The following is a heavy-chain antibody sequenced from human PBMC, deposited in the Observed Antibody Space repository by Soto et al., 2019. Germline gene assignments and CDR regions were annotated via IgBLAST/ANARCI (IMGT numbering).Heavy chain of an antibody. CDR1: GGSVRSGIYH. D-gene: IGHD1-26*01. J-gene: IGHJ6*02. CDR3: ARHQRSGTYSRHNYYYGTDV. V-gene: IGHV4-61*01. Sequence: QVQLRESGPGLVKPSETLSLTCTVYGGSVRSGIYHWSWIRQSPGKGLEWVGHIFYSGSTNYGPSLKSRVTISVDTSKNQFSLKLTSVTAADTAVYYCARHQRSGTYSRHNYYYGTDVWGQGTTVTVSS. CDR2: IFYSGST.